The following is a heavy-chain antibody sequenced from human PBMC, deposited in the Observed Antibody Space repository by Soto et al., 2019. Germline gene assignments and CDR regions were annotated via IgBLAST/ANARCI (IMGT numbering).Heavy chain of an antibody. CDR1: YGSSIDYY. CDR3: ARGRITMVRGVKREYYYYMDV. V-gene: IGHV4-34*01. CDR2: INHSGST. D-gene: IGHD3-10*01. Sequence: SQTLSLTWGVDYGSSIDYYCSRIRKNPGKGLEWIGEINHSGSTNYNPSLKSRVTISVDTSKNQFSLKLSSVTAADTAVYYCARGRITMVRGVKREYYYYMDVWGKGTTVTVSS. J-gene: IGHJ6*03.